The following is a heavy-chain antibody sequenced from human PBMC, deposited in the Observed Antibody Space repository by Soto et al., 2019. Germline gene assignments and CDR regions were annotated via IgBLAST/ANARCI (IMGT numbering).Heavy chain of an antibody. Sequence: QVQLQESGPGLVKPSETLSLTCTVSGGSISSYYWSWIRQPPGKGLEWIGYIYYSGSTNYNPSLKSRVTISVDTSKNQFSLKLSSVTAADTAVYYCARERRAMTTVTIGYYGMDVW. CDR1: GGSISSYY. J-gene: IGHJ6*01. D-gene: IGHD4-17*01. V-gene: IGHV4-59*01. CDR2: IYYSGST. CDR3: ARERRAMTTVTIGYYGMDV.